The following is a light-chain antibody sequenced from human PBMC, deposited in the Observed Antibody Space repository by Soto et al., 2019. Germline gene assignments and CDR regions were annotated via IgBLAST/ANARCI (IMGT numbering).Light chain of an antibody. CDR1: QDISNY. J-gene: IGKJ2*01. CDR3: QQYDNLPQYT. V-gene: IGKV1-33*01. Sequence: DIQMTQSPSSLSASVGDRVTITCQASQDISNYLNWYQQKPGKAPKLLIYDASNLETGVPSRFSGSGSRADFTFTISSLQPEDIATYYFQQYDNLPQYTFGQGTKLEIK. CDR2: DAS.